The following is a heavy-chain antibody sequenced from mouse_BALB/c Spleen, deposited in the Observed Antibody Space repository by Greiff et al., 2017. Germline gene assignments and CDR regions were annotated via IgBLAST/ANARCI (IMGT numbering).Heavy chain of an antibody. CDR3: ARLRRRYAMDY. V-gene: IGHV5-9-1*01. CDR2: ISSGGSYT. CDR1: GFTFSSYT. J-gene: IGHJ4*01. Sequence: EVMLVESGGGLVKPGGSLKLSCAASGFTFSSYTMSWVRQTPEKRLEWVATISSGGSYTYYPDSVKGRFTISRDNAKNTLYLQMTSLRSEDTAMYYCARLRRRYAMDYWGQGTSVTVSS. D-gene: IGHD2-12*01.